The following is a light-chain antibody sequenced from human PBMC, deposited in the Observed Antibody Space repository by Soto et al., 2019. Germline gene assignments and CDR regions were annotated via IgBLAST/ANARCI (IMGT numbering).Light chain of an antibody. CDR1: QDINNY. V-gene: IGKV1-33*01. Sequence: DIKMTQSPSSLSSSVGDRVTITCQASQDINNYLNWYQQKPGQAPQLLIYDASGLEVGVPSRFSGSGSGTHFTLTISGLQPEDIATYYCQQFGDLTFIFGQGTRLEI. J-gene: IGKJ5*01. CDR3: QQFGDLTFI. CDR2: DAS.